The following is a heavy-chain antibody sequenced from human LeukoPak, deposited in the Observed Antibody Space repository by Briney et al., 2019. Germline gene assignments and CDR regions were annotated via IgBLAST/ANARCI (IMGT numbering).Heavy chain of an antibody. Sequence: SETLSLTCTVSGGSISSGGYYWSWIRQLPGKGLEWIGYFSYSRSTYYNPSLRSRVTISVDTSKNQFSLKLRSVTAADTAVYYCARGPPYIVVVTAIGFFDYWGQGTLVTVSS. CDR2: FSYSRST. CDR1: GGSISSGGYY. CDR3: ARGPPYIVVVTAIGFFDY. V-gene: IGHV4-31*03. J-gene: IGHJ4*02. D-gene: IGHD2-21*02.